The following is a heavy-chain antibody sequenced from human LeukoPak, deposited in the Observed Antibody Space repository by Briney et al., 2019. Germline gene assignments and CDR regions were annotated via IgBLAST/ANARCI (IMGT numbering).Heavy chain of an antibody. J-gene: IGHJ5*02. CDR1: GGSFSGYY. Sequence: SETLSLTCAVYGGSFSGYYWSWIRQPPGKGLEWIGEINHSGSTNYNPSLKSRVTISVDTSKNQFSLKLSSVTAADTAVYYCAGLGSGWHNWFDPWGQGTLVTVSS. CDR3: AGLGSGWHNWFDP. D-gene: IGHD6-19*01. V-gene: IGHV4-34*01. CDR2: INHSGST.